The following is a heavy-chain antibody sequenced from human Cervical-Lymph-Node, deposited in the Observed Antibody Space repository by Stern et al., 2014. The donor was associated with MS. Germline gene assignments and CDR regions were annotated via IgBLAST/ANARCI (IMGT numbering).Heavy chain of an antibody. CDR1: GGTFSKFP. V-gene: IGHV1-69*01. J-gene: IGHJ5*02. D-gene: IGHD6-13*01. CDR2: IFPVLGST. CDR3: ALSSETSDRWYSLGYDL. Sequence: QVQLVQSGAEVTQPGSSVKLSCKASGGTFSKFPSRWVRQAPGQGLEWMGGIFPVLGSTTYAQDVRGRVTITADVSTSSVYMELSSLRSDDTAVYYCALSSETSDRWYSLGYDLWGQGTLVTVSS.